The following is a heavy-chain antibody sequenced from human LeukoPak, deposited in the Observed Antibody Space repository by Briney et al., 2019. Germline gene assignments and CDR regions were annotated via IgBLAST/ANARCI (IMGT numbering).Heavy chain of an antibody. Sequence: GASVKVSCKASGYTFTSYDINWVRQATGQGLEWMGWMNPNSGNTGYAQKFQGRVTMTRNTSISTAYMELSSLRSEDTAVYYCAGYKIPSVAAAPRDYYYGMDVWGQGTTVTVSS. CDR2: MNPNSGNT. CDR1: GYTFTSYD. V-gene: IGHV1-8*01. D-gene: IGHD2-15*01. J-gene: IGHJ6*02. CDR3: AGYKIPSVAAAPRDYYYGMDV.